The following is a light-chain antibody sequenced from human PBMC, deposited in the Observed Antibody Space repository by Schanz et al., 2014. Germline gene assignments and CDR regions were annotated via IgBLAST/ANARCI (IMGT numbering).Light chain of an antibody. V-gene: IGKV3-15*01. J-gene: IGKJ4*01. CDR1: QSVSTN. Sequence: EIVMTQSPGTLSLSPGERATLSCRASQSVSTNSLAWYQQKPGQAPRLLIYGASSRATGIPARFSGSGSGTEFTLTISSLQSEDFAVYYCQQYDDWPLTFGGGTKVEIK. CDR3: QQYDDWPLT. CDR2: GAS.